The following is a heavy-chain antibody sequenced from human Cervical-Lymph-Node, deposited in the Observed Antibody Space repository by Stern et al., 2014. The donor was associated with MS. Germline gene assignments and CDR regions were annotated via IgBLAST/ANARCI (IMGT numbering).Heavy chain of an antibody. J-gene: IGHJ4*02. D-gene: IGHD3-10*01. CDR1: GYTVGELS. V-gene: IGHV1-24*01. CDR2: FNPEEGGT. CDR3: ATLPGD. Sequence: VQLVESGAEVKKPGASVKVSCKVSGYTVGELSIHWGRHSPGKGLEWMGGFNPEEGGTKDAKDFQGRVTMTEDTSTDTAYMELSSLRSEDTAVYYCATLPGDWGQGTQVTVSS.